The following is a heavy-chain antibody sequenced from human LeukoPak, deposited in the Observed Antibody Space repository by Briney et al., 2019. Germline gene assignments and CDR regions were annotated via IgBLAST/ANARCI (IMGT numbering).Heavy chain of an antibody. D-gene: IGHD3-16*01. CDR2: ISYDGSNK. J-gene: IGHJ4*02. CDR1: GYTFSSYG. Sequence: PGRSLRLSCAGSGYTFSSYGMHWVRQAPGKGLEWVAVISYDGSNKYYADSVKGRFTISRDNSKNTLYLQMNSLRAEDTAVYYCALLGDYFDYWGQGTLVTVSS. V-gene: IGHV3-30*03. CDR3: ALLGDYFDY.